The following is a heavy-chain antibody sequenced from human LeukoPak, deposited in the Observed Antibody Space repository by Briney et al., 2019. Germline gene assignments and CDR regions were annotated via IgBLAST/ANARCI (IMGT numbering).Heavy chain of an antibody. Sequence: GGSLRLSCAASGFTFSDYYMSWIRQAPGKGLEWIAYFSSSGSAFSYADSVKGRFTIARGNAKNSVYLEMNSLRADDTAVYYCARSARLMKGVVEVTALDDWGQGTLVTVSS. V-gene: IGHV3-11*04. CDR2: FSSSGSAF. CDR3: ARSARLMKGVVEVTALDD. J-gene: IGHJ4*02. CDR1: GFTFSDYY. D-gene: IGHD3-3*01.